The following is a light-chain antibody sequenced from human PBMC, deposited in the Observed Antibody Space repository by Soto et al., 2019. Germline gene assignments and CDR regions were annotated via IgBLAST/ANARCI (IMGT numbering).Light chain of an antibody. CDR3: QQYGSSPLCT. CDR1: QSVSSSY. CDR2: GAS. Sequence: IVLTQSPGTLSLSPGERATLSCRASQSVSSSYLAWFQQKPGQAPRLLIYGASSRATGIPDRFSGSGSGTDFTLTISRLEPGDFAVYYCQQYGSSPLCTFGQGTKLEIK. V-gene: IGKV3-20*01. J-gene: IGKJ2*02.